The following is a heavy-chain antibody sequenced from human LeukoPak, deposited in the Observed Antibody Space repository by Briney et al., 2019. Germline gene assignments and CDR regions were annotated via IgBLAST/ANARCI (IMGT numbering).Heavy chain of an antibody. J-gene: IGHJ4*02. V-gene: IGHV3-23*01. CDR2: ISGSGGST. D-gene: IGHD2-15*01. CDR3: AKPWDDIVVVVAAAYFDY. Sequence: GSLSLSCAASGFTFSSYAMSWVRQAPGKGLEWVSAISGSGGSTNYADSVKGRFTISRDNSKNTLYLQMNSLRAEDTAVYYCAKPWDDIVVVVAAAYFDYWGQGTLVTVSS. CDR1: GFTFSSYA.